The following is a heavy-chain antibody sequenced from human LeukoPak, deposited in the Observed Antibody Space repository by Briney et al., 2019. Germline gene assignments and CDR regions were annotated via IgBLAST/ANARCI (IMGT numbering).Heavy chain of an antibody. V-gene: IGHV4-39*07. CDR2: IYYSGST. J-gene: IGHJ4*02. CDR1: GDSISTSNSY. CDR3: SGSYGSGSYNY. Sequence: SETLSPTCTVSGDSISTSNSYWGWIRQPPGKGLEWIGSIYYSGSTNYNPSLKSRVTISVDTSKNQFSLKLSSVTAADTAVYYCSGSYGSGSYNYWGQGTLVTVSS. D-gene: IGHD3-10*01.